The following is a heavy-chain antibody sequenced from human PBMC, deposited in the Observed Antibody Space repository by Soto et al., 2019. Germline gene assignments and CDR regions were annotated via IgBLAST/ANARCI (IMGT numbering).Heavy chain of an antibody. V-gene: IGHV4-34*01. D-gene: IGHD3-16*01. CDR2: INHSGST. J-gene: IGHJ6*02. Sequence: PSETLSLTCAVYGGSFSGYYWSWIRQPPGKGLEWIGEINHSGSTNYNPSLKRRVSISVDTSKNQFSLKLSSVTAADTAVYYCARGRGGFPLRRYYYGMDVWGQGPTVTVSS. CDR3: ARGRGGFPLRRYYYGMDV. CDR1: GGSFSGYY.